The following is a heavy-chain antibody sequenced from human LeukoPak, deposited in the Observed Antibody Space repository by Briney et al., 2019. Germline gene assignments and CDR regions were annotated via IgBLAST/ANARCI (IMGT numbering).Heavy chain of an antibody. Sequence: GGSLRLSCAASGFTFSSYAVSWVRQAPGKGLEWVSGISASGYSTYYADSVTGRFTISRDNSKNTLYLQMNSLRAEDTAVYYCAKGVSTPRTYNWFDPWGQGTLVTVSS. J-gene: IGHJ5*02. V-gene: IGHV3-23*01. CDR1: GFTFSSYA. CDR2: ISASGYST. CDR3: AKGVSTPRTYNWFDP. D-gene: IGHD2-2*01.